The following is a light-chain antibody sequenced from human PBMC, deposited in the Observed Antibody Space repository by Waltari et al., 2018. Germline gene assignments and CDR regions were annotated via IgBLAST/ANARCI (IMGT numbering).Light chain of an antibody. CDR1: QSLLHSNGYNY. CDR2: LGS. Sequence: DIVMTQSPLSLPVTPGEPASISCRSSQSLLHSNGYNYLDWYLQKPGQSPQLLIYLGSSRASGDPDRFSGSGSGTDFTLTISSLEPEDIAVYYCQHRINWPSTFGQGTKVEIK. J-gene: IGKJ1*01. V-gene: IGKV2-28*01. CDR3: QHRINWPST.